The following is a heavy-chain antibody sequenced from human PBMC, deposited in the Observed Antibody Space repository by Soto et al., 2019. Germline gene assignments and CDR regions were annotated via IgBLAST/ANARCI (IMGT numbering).Heavy chain of an antibody. CDR2: ISAYNGNT. V-gene: IGHV1-18*01. CDR3: ASYREQLVLYGMDG. J-gene: IGHJ6*02. CDR1: GYTFTSYV. D-gene: IGHD6-13*01. Sequence: QVQLVQSGAEVKKPGASVKVSCKASGYTFTSYVITWVRQAPGQGLEWMGWISAYNGNTIYAQKLQGRVTMTTDTPTTTAYMELRSLRSDDTAVYYCASYREQLVLYGMDGWGQGTTVTVSS.